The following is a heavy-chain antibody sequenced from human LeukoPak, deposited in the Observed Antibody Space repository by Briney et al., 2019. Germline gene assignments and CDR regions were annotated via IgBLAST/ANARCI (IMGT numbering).Heavy chain of an antibody. D-gene: IGHD3-22*01. CDR1: GGSFSGYY. CDR2: INRSGGT. J-gene: IGHJ5*02. Sequence: SETLSLTCAVYGGSFSGYYWSWIRQPPGKGLEWIGEINRSGGTNYNPSLKSRVTISVDTSKNQFSLKLSSVTAADTAVYYCARVGDYDSSGYYGWFDPWGQGTLVTVSS. CDR3: ARVGDYDSSGYYGWFDP. V-gene: IGHV4-34*01.